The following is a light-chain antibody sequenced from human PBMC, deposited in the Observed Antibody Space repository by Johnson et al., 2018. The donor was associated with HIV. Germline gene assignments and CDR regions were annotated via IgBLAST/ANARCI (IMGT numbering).Light chain of an antibody. CDR1: SSNIGNNY. CDR2: DNN. V-gene: IGLV1-51*01. CDR3: GTWGSRLDSYV. Sequence: QSVLSQPPSVSAAPGQKVTISCSGSSSNIGNNYVSWYQQLPGTAPKLLIYDNNKRPSGIPDRFSGSKSGTSATLGITGLQTGDEAAYYCGTWGSRLDSYVFRTGTKVTVL. J-gene: IGLJ1*01.